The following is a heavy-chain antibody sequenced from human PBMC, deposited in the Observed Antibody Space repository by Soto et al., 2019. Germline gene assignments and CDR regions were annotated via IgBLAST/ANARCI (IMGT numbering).Heavy chain of an antibody. Sequence: QLLQSGGGLVQPGGSLTLSCAASGFTVGTTDMSWVRQAPGEGLEWVSTIDGSGGITYYAASVKGRFTISRDNSRNTVYLQMNSLRGDDTALYYCVKNSGWFNTWGQGALVTVSS. CDR1: GFTVGTTD. CDR2: IDGSGGIT. V-gene: IGHV3-23*01. D-gene: IGHD3-10*01. CDR3: VKNSGWFNT. J-gene: IGHJ5*02.